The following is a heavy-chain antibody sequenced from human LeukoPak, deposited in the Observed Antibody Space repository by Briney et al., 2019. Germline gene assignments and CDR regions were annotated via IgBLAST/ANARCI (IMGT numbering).Heavy chain of an antibody. J-gene: IGHJ3*01. CDR1: GFTFNNYE. Sequence: GGSLRLSCAASGFTFNNYEMHWVPQTAGKGLEGVSAVGIAGDTFAAGSVKGRFSISRDNAESSLFLQMNSLRAGDTAVYYCAREGRMGTADAFDVWGQGTMVTVSS. CDR2: VGIAGDT. V-gene: IGHV3-13*01. CDR3: AREGRMGTADAFDV. D-gene: IGHD1-14*01.